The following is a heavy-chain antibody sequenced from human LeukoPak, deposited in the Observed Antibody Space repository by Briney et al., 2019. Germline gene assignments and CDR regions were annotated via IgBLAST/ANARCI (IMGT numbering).Heavy chain of an antibody. Sequence: GASVKVSCKASGGTFSSYAISWVRQAPGQGLEWMGGIIPIFGTANYAQKFQGRVTITADESTSTAYMELSSLRSEDTAVYYCARVSWERGDFWSGYYDHYYYYMDVWGKGTTVTVSS. CDR1: GGTFSSYA. CDR3: ARVSWERGDFWSGYYDHYYYYMDV. J-gene: IGHJ6*03. D-gene: IGHD3-3*01. CDR2: IIPIFGTA. V-gene: IGHV1-69*13.